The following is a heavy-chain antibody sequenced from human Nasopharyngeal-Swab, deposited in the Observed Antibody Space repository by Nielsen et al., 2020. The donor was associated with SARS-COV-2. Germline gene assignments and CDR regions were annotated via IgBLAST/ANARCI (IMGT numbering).Heavy chain of an antibody. CDR3: AKAGRGNSVYYFDY. CDR1: EFTFDDYT. J-gene: IGHJ4*02. D-gene: IGHD4-23*01. CDR2: ISWDGGST. V-gene: IGHV3-43*01. Sequence: GESLKISCAASEFTFDDYTMHWVRQAPGKGLEWVSLISWDGGSTYYADSVKGRFTISRDNSKNTLYLQMNSLRAEDTAVYYCAKAGRGNSVYYFDYWGQGTLVTVSS.